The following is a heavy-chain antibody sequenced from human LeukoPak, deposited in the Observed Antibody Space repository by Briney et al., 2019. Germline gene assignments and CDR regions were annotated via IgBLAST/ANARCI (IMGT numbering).Heavy chain of an antibody. CDR1: GGSFSGYY. CDR3: ARVNDSVWGSYRSPHFDY. D-gene: IGHD3-16*02. Sequence: PSETLSPTCAVYGGSFSGYYCGWIRHPPGKGLEWVGYIYNSVSTNYNPSPKSRVTISVDTSKNQLSLTLSSVTAAGTAVYYCARVNDSVWGSYRSPHFDYWGQGTLLTVSS. CDR2: IYNSVST. J-gene: IGHJ4*02. V-gene: IGHV4-59*01.